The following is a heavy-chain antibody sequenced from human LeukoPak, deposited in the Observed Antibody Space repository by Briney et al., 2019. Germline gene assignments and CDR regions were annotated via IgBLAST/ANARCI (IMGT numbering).Heavy chain of an antibody. Sequence: PGESLKISCQGSGYSFINYWIAWVRQMPGKGLEWMGIIYPGDSDIRYSPSFQGQVTISADKSISTAYLQWSSLKASDTAMYYCARRGGNFIVVDSWGQGPLVTVSS. J-gene: IGHJ5*01. CDR3: ARRGGNFIVVDS. V-gene: IGHV5-51*01. D-gene: IGHD1-26*01. CDR1: GYSFINYW. CDR2: IYPGDSDI.